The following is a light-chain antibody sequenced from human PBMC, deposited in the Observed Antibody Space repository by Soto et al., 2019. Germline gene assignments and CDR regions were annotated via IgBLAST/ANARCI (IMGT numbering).Light chain of an antibody. CDR3: LQHNEFPWT. Sequence: DIQMTQSPSSLSASVGDRVTITCRASQGVTNHLAWYQQKPGEAPKRLVYDVSNLQSGVPSRFSGSGSGTEFTLTIISLQPEDLATYYCLQHNEFPWTFGQGTKVEMK. V-gene: IGKV1-17*01. CDR1: QGVTNH. CDR2: DVS. J-gene: IGKJ1*01.